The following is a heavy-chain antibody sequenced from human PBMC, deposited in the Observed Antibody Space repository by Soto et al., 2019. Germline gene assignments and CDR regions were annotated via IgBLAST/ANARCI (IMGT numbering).Heavy chain of an antibody. CDR2: IYHSGSA. D-gene: IGHD6-13*01. Sequence: QVELQESGPGLVKPSGTLSLTCAVSGGSVSSRYWWSWVRQSPGKGLEWIGEIYHSGSANYNPSLKSRVTMSVDTSKNQFSLRLNSVTAADTAVYYCARYNAASGTYYFDYWGQGTLVTVSS. J-gene: IGHJ4*02. V-gene: IGHV4-4*02. CDR1: GGSVSSRYW. CDR3: ARYNAASGTYYFDY.